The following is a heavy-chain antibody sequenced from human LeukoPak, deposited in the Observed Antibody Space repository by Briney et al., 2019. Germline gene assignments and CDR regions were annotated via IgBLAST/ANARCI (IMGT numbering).Heavy chain of an antibody. CDR2: IYTSGST. J-gene: IGHJ6*03. D-gene: IGHD2-2*01. V-gene: IGHV4-61*02. CDR3: ARAGYCSSTSCYWYYYYYMDV. CDR1: GGSISSGSYY. Sequence: PSQTLSLTCTVSGGSISSGSYYWSWIRRPAGKGLEWIGRIYTSGSTNYNPSLKSRVTISVDTSKNQFSLKLSSVTAADTAVYYCARAGYCSSTSCYWYYYYYMDVWGKGTTVTVSS.